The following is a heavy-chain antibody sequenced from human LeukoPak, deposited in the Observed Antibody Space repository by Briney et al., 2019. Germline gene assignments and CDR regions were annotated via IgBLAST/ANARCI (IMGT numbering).Heavy chain of an antibody. J-gene: IGHJ3*02. CDR2: IYYSGST. CDR3: ASTYGSGSKSAFDI. CDR1: GGSFSGYY. Sequence: SETLSLTCAVYGGSFSGYYWSWIRQPPGKGLEWIGYIYYSGSTNYNPSLKSRVTISVDTSKNQFSLKLSSVTAADTAVYYCASTYGSGSKSAFDIWGQGTMVTVSS. V-gene: IGHV4-59*01. D-gene: IGHD3-10*01.